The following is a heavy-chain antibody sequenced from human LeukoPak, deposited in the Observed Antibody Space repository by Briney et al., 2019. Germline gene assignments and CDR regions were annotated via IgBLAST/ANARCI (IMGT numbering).Heavy chain of an antibody. CDR2: INHSGSA. V-gene: IGHV4-34*01. CDR3: ARGKSSSLRLGHWFDP. D-gene: IGHD6-13*01. Sequence: SETLSLTCAVYGGSFSGYYWSWIRQPLGKGLEWIGEINHSGSANYNPSLKSRVTISVDTSKNQFSLKLSSVTAADTAVYYCARGKSSSLRLGHWFDPWGQGTLVTVSS. J-gene: IGHJ5*02. CDR1: GGSFSGYY.